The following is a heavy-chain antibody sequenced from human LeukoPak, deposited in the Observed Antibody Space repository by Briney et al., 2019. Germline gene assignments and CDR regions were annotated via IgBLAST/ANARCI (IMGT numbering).Heavy chain of an antibody. Sequence: SETLSLTCTVSGASISSYYWSWIRQPAGKALEWIGSIYYSGSTYYNPSLKSRVTISVDTSKNQFSLKLSSVTAADTAVYYCARGPGVSSGYYYVGWFDPWGQGTLVTVSS. V-gene: IGHV4-4*07. CDR1: GASISSYY. CDR3: ARGPGVSSGYYYVGWFDP. D-gene: IGHD3-22*01. J-gene: IGHJ5*02. CDR2: IYYSGST.